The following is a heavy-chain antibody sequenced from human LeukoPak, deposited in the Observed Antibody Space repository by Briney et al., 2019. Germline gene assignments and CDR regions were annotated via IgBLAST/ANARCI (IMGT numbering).Heavy chain of an antibody. D-gene: IGHD6-13*01. Sequence: GESLKISCKGSGYSFTGYWIGWVRRMPGKDLVWMGVIYPGDSDTRYSPSFQGQVTISADKSISTAYLQWSSLKASDTAMYYCARRVSSWYFDYWGQGTLVTVSS. CDR1: GYSFTGYW. J-gene: IGHJ4*02. V-gene: IGHV5-51*01. CDR2: IYPGDSDT. CDR3: ARRVSSWYFDY.